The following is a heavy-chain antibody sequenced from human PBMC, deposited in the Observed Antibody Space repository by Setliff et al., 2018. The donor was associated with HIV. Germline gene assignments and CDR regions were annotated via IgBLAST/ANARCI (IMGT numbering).Heavy chain of an antibody. CDR2: VYHTGST. CDR3: ARSDVLEFLEWSPEGCFDP. V-gene: IGHV4-39*07. CDR1: GGSINSRSYY. D-gene: IGHD3-3*02. J-gene: IGHJ5*02. Sequence: PSETLSLTCTVSGGSINSRSYYWGWIRQPPGKGLEWIGSVYHTGSTYYNPSLKSRVTISVDTSKNQFSLKLNSVTAADTAVYFCARSDVLEFLEWSPEGCFDPWGQGTRVTVS.